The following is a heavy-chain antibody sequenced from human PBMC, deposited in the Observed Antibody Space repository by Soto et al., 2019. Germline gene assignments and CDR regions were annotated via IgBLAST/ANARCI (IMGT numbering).Heavy chain of an antibody. J-gene: IGHJ5*02. CDR1: GFTFSSYW. Sequence: VGSLRLSCAASGFTFSSYWMSWVRQAPGKGLEWVANIKQDGSEKYYVDSVKGRFTISRDNAKNSLYLQMNSLRAEDTAVYYCARDLAVAGHGHPHMFDPWGQGTLVTVSS. CDR3: ARDLAVAGHGHPHMFDP. CDR2: IKQDGSEK. D-gene: IGHD6-19*01. V-gene: IGHV3-7*05.